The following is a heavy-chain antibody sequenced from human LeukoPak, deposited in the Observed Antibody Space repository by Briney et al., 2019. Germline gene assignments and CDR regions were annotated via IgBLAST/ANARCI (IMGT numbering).Heavy chain of an antibody. V-gene: IGHV3-23*01. Sequence: GGSLTPSCPLSGFTLSSYAIRWVRQPHGKGLGWVSAISGSGGSTYYAGSMKGRFTISRGNSKNTLYLQMNSLRAEDTAVYYCALSGYDPKAYYYCGMDVWGQGTTVTVSS. CDR3: ALSGYDPKAYYYCGMDV. D-gene: IGHD5-12*01. CDR1: GFTLSSYA. J-gene: IGHJ6*02. CDR2: ISGSGGST.